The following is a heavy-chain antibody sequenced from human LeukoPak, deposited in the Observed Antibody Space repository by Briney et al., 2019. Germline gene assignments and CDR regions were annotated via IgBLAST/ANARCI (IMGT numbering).Heavy chain of an antibody. D-gene: IGHD3-22*01. J-gene: IGHJ3*02. CDR3: ARCPYYYDSSGYPPLAFDI. CDR1: GGSFSGYY. Sequence: SETLSLTCAVYGGSFSGYYWSWIRQPPGKGLEWIGEINHSGSTNYNPSLKSRVTISVDTSKNQFSLKLSSVTAADTAVYYCARCPYYYDSSGYPPLAFDIWGQGIMVTVSS. V-gene: IGHV4-34*01. CDR2: INHSGST.